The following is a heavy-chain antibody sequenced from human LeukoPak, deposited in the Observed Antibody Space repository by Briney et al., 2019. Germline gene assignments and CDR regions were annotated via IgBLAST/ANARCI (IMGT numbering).Heavy chain of an antibody. CDR2: LHSGGHT. CDR1: GFTISSNY. V-gene: IGHV3-53*01. Sequence: GGSLRLSCAASGFTISSNYLSWVRQAPGKGLVWISALHSGGHTFYADSVRGRFTISRDISKNTLYLQMNDLGAEDTALYYCVRGLSGVSSWYFDLWGRGTLVSVSS. D-gene: IGHD7-27*01. J-gene: IGHJ2*01. CDR3: VRGLSGVSSWYFDL.